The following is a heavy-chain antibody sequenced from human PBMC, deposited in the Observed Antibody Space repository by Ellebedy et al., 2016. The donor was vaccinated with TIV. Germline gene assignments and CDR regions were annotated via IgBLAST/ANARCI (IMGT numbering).Heavy chain of an antibody. CDR1: GFSLSTSGVG. CDR3: AHAQAILGVTTSTYFQH. Sequence: SGPTLVKPTQTLTLTCTFSGFSLSTSGVGVGWIRQPPGKALEWLALIYWDDDKRYSPSLKSRLTITKDTSKNQVVLTMTNMDPVDTATYYCAHAQAILGVTTSTYFQHWGQGTLVTVSS. V-gene: IGHV2-5*02. D-gene: IGHD4-17*01. J-gene: IGHJ1*01. CDR2: IYWDDDK.